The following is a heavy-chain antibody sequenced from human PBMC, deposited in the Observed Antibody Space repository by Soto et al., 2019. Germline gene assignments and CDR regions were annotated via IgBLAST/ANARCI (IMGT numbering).Heavy chain of an antibody. CDR3: AKKAYDSFRVPLDH. CDR2: ITGSGGRA. Sequence: GSLRLSCAASGFTISNYAMSWVRQAPGKGLEWVSLITGSGGRAYYADSVKGRFTISRDNSKNTLYLQMNSLRAEDTALYYCAKKAYDSFRVPLDHCGQRTLVTVSS. J-gene: IGHJ4*02. D-gene: IGHD3-22*01. V-gene: IGHV3-23*01. CDR1: GFTISNYA.